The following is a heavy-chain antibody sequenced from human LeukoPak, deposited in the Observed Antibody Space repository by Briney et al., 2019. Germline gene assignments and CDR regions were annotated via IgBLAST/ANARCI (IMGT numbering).Heavy chain of an antibody. CDR2: ISPSGSIS. D-gene: IGHD3-22*01. V-gene: IGHV3-23*01. Sequence: GGSLRLSCAASGFTFSSHGINWVRQAPGKGLEWVSGISPSGSISYYADSVKGRFTISRDNSKNTLYLQMNSLRVEDTAVYHCAKDGGNYYDSGGSYLMRSYMDVWGRGTTVTVSS. CDR3: AKDGGNYYDSGGSYLMRSYMDV. CDR1: GFTFSSHG. J-gene: IGHJ6*03.